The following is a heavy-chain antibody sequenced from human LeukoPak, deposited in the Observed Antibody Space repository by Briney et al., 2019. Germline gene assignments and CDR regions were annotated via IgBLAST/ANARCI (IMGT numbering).Heavy chain of an antibody. Sequence: GGSLRLSCAASGFTFDDYAMHWVRQAPGKGLEWVSGISWNSGSIGYADSVKGRFTIPRDNAKNSLYLQMNSLRAEDTALYYCARAYYYGSGSYMYYGMDVWGQGTTVTVSS. J-gene: IGHJ6*02. CDR3: ARAYYYGSGSYMYYGMDV. CDR1: GFTFDDYA. D-gene: IGHD3-10*01. V-gene: IGHV3-9*01. CDR2: ISWNSGSI.